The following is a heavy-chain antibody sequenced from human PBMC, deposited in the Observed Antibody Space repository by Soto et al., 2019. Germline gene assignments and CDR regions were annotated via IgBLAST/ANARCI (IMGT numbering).Heavy chain of an antibody. V-gene: IGHV3-66*01. J-gene: IGHJ4*02. CDR2: IYSGGST. Sequence: EVQLVESGGGLVQPGGSLRLSCAASGFTVSSNYMSWVRQAPGKGLEWVSVIYSGGSTYYADSVKGRFTISRDNSKNTLYLQMNSLRAEDTAVYYCARASTYYGSGNGYWGQGTLVTVSS. CDR1: GFTVSSNY. CDR3: ARASTYYGSGNGY. D-gene: IGHD3-10*01.